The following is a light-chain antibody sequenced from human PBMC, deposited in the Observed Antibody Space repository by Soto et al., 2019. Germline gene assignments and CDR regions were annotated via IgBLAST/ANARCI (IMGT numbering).Light chain of an antibody. CDR1: QSVSSY. CDR3: QQRSTWPYT. J-gene: IGKJ2*01. CDR2: DAS. Sequence: EIVLTQSPATLSLSPGERATLSCRASQSVSSYLAWYQQKPGQAPRLLIYDASNRATGIPARFSGSGSGTDFTLTISSLEPEDCAVYYCQQRSTWPYTFGQGTKLEIK. V-gene: IGKV3-11*01.